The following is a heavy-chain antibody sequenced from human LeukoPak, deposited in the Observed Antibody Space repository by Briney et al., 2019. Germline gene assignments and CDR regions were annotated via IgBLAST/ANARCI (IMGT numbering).Heavy chain of an antibody. Sequence: ASVKVSCKASGYTFTNYYMHWVRQAPGQGLEWMGMINPSGGSTSYAQNYQGRVTMTRDMSTSTVYMELNSLRSEDPAVYYCARDPILYGDFDFDYWGQGTLVTVSS. CDR3: ARDPILYGDFDFDY. CDR2: INPSGGST. CDR1: GYTFTNYY. V-gene: IGHV1-46*01. D-gene: IGHD4-17*01. J-gene: IGHJ4*02.